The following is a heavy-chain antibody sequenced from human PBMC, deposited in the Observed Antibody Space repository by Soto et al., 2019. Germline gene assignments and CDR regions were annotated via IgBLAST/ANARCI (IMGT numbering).Heavy chain of an antibody. CDR3: ARGLTSGDY. Sequence: QVQLVQSGAEVKNPGASVKLSCKASGYTFTSFYIHWVRQAPGQGLEWMAIINPNGGSTNYAPNLQGRVTLTRDTSTNTVYIELSSLRSEDTAVYYCARGLTSGDYWGQGTLVTVSS. CDR2: INPNGGST. J-gene: IGHJ4*02. V-gene: IGHV1-46*01. D-gene: IGHD7-27*01. CDR1: GYTFTSFY.